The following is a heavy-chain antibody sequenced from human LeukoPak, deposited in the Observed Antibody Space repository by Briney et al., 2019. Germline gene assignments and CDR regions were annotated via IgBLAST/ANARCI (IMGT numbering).Heavy chain of an antibody. CDR1: GGSISSSY. V-gene: IGHV4-59*01. J-gene: IGHJ3*02. CDR2: ISHSGST. Sequence: PSETLSLTCTVSGGSISSSYWSWIRQPPGRGLEWIGYISHSGSTNYKPSLKSRVSISVDTSKNQFSLKLTSVTAADTAIYYCERGYYDARGDSNPFDIWGQGTMVTVSS. CDR3: ERGYYDARGDSNPFDI. D-gene: IGHD3-22*01.